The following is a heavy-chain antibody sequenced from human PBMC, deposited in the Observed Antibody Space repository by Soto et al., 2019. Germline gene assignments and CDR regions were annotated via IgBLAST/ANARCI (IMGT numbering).Heavy chain of an antibody. CDR1: GFTLSNSG. Sequence: QVQVMESGGGVVQPGRSLRISCAASGFTLSNSGIHWVRQAPGKGLEWVAAVCFHGSGEYYADSVKGRFTISSDSSKNMVYLQMNSLRTDDTAVYHCVKGPDNWDDSNWCDLWGQGILVTVSS. V-gene: IGHV3-30*18. CDR3: VKGPDNWDDSNWCDL. D-gene: IGHD3-16*01. CDR2: VCFHGSGE. J-gene: IGHJ5*02.